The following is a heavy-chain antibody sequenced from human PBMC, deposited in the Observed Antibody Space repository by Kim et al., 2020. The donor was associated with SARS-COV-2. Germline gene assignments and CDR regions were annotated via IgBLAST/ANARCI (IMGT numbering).Heavy chain of an antibody. D-gene: IGHD5-18*01. CDR1: GYTFTSFP. CDR3: AREGYGSDY. V-gene: IGHV1-18*01. CDR2: ISAYDGDT. Sequence: ASVKVSCKTSGYTFTSFPINWVRQAPGQGLEWMGWISAYDGDTNYAQNLQVRVVLTTDTSTSTAYMELRSLTSDDTAVYYCAREGYGSDYWGQGTLVTVS. J-gene: IGHJ4*02.